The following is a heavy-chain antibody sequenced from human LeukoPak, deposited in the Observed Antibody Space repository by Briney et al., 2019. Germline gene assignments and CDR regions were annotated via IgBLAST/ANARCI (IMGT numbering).Heavy chain of an antibody. CDR3: ARFESSIASGVDY. CDR2: IYYSGST. CDR1: GGSISSSSYY. V-gene: IGHV4-39*01. Sequence: SETLSLTCTVSGGSISSSSYYWGWIRQPPGKGLEWIGSIYYSGSTYYNPSLKSRVTISVDTSKNQFSLKLGSVTAADTAVYYCARFESSIASGVDYWGQGTLVTVSS. J-gene: IGHJ4*02. D-gene: IGHD6-6*01.